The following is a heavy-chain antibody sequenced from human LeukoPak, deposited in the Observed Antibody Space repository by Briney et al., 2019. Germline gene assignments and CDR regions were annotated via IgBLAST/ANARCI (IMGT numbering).Heavy chain of an antibody. CDR2: ISYDGSNK. D-gene: IGHD3-22*01. CDR1: GFTFSSYA. J-gene: IGHJ4*02. Sequence: GGSLRLSCAASGFTFSSYAMHWVRQAPGKGREWVAAISYDGSNKYYADSVKGRFTISRDNFKNTLYLQMNSLRAEDTAVYYCARDLRSSGYYAFDYWGRGTLVTVSS. CDR3: ARDLRSSGYYAFDY. V-gene: IGHV3-30*04.